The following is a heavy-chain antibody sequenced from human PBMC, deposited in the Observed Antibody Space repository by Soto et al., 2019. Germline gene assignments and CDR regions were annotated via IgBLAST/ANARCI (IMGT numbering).Heavy chain of an antibody. CDR3: ARDLRVGTLFDY. J-gene: IGHJ4*02. V-gene: IGHV4-31*03. CDR2: IYYSGRT. CDR1: GGSITSGAYY. D-gene: IGHD2-15*01. Sequence: QVQLQESGPGLVKPSQTLSLTCSVSGGSITSGAYYWSWIRQHPGPGLEWLGFIYYSGRTYYNPSLKSRVTISLDTSENQFSLKLIPVTAAEMAVYYCARDLRVGTLFDYWGQGALVTVSS.